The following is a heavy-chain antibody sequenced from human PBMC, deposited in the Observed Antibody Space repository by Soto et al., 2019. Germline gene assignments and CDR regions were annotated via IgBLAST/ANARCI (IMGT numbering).Heavy chain of an antibody. CDR2: ISSNSGHI. CDR3: TKDLANYGHNPGPFHF. J-gene: IGHJ4*02. Sequence: EVQVVESGGGLVQPGSSLRLSCAASGFTFDDYAMHWVRHDPGKGLEWVSGISSNSGHIGYADSVKGRFTISRDNAKNSLYLQMNSLRTEDTALYFGTKDLANYGHNPGPFHFCGQGTLVTVSS. D-gene: IGHD3-16*01. CDR1: GFTFDDYA. V-gene: IGHV3-9*01.